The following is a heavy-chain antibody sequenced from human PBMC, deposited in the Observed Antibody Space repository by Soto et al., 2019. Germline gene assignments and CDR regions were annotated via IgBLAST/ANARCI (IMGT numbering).Heavy chain of an antibody. Sequence: EVQLVESGGGLVQPGGSLRLSCAASGFTFSSFSMNWVRQAPGKGLEWLSFISNSGSSIYYADSVKGRFTISRDNAKNSLYLQMNSPRAEDTAVYYCARDIAVDLDFWGQGTLVTVSS. CDR3: ARDIAVDLDF. CDR1: GFTFSSFS. V-gene: IGHV3-48*01. D-gene: IGHD6-19*01. CDR2: ISNSGSSI. J-gene: IGHJ4*02.